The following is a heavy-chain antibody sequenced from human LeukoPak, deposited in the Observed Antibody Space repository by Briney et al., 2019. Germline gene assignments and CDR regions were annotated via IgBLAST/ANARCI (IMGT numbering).Heavy chain of an antibody. D-gene: IGHD3-3*01. Sequence: PSETLSLTCTVSGGSISSYYWSWIRQPPGKGLEWIGYIYYSGSTNYNPSLKSRVTISVDTSKNQFSLKLSSVTAADTAVYYCARVTREYYDIWSPSMGFDYWGQGTLVTVSS. V-gene: IGHV4-59*01. CDR1: GGSISSYY. CDR2: IYYSGST. CDR3: ARVTREYYDIWSPSMGFDY. J-gene: IGHJ4*02.